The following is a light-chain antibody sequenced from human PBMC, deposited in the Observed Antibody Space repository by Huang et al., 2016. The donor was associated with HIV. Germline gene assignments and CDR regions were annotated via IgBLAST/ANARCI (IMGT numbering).Light chain of an antibody. J-gene: IGKJ3*01. CDR2: AAA. CDR3: QQSYSNTFT. V-gene: IGKV1-39*01. CDR1: QCSSSY. Sequence: DIQMTKSPSSLSASVGDRVIITCRESQCSSSYLNWYQQQPGKAPNPLIYAAASLQSGVPSRFSGSGSGKDFNLTIRRLQPEDYATYYCQQSYSNTFTFGAGTKVDVK.